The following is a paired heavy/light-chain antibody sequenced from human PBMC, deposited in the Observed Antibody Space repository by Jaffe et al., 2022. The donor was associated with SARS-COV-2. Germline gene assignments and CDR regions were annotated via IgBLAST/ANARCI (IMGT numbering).Heavy chain of an antibody. J-gene: IGHJ6*02. CDR2: ITASSRII. CDR1: GFTLSNYS. CDR3: TRDCHRAYGMDV. V-gene: IGHV3-48*02. Sequence: EVQLVESGGGLVQPGGSLRLSCVASGFTLSNYSMNWVRQAPGKGLEWVSHITASSRIIYYADSVKGRFTISRDNAKNSLYLQMNSLRDDDMAVYYCTRDCHRAYGMDVWGQGTTVTVSS. D-gene: IGHD3-22*01.
Light chain of an antibody. Sequence: QSALTQPASVSGSPGQSITISCTGTSSDVGGYDYVCWYQQHPGKAPELIIYDVTTRPSGVSHRFSGSKSGNTASLTISGLQAEDEADYYCMSYRTSNTLVFGGGTKVTVL. V-gene: IGLV2-14*01. J-gene: IGLJ2*01. CDR2: DVT. CDR1: SSDVGGYDY. CDR3: MSYRTSNTLV.